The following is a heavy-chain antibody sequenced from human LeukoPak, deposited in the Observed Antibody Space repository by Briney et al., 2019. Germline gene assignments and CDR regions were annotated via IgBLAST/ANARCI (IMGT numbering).Heavy chain of an antibody. J-gene: IGHJ4*02. V-gene: IGHV3-20*04. CDR1: GFNFDDYV. CDR3: ARSRHSYDSSGFPHY. Sequence: RSGGSLRLSCAASGFNFDDYVMSWVRQAPGKGLEWVSGINWNGGSRGYADSVKGRFTISRDNAKNSLYLQMNSLRAEDTALYYCARSRHSYDSSGFPHYWGQGTLVTVSS. CDR2: INWNGGSR. D-gene: IGHD3-22*01.